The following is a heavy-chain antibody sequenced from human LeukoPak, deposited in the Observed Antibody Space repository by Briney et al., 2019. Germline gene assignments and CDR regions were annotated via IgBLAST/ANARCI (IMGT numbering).Heavy chain of an antibody. CDR1: DFNFNSYT. V-gene: IGHV3-21*01. D-gene: IGHD2-21*02. CDR2: ISSRSSYI. CDR3: AKIDDYYKHFDS. J-gene: IGHJ4*02. Sequence: GGSLRLSCTASDFNFNSYTIDWVRQAPGKGLEWVSSISSRSSYIYYADALRGRFTTSRDNARNSVYLQMDGLRVEDTAVYYCAKIDDYYKHFDSWGQRTLVTVSS.